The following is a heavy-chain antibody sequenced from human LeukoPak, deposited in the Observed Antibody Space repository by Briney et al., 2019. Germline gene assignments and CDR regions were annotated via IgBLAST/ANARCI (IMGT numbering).Heavy chain of an antibody. Sequence: ASVKVSCKAAGYTFTGYYMHWVRQAPGQGLEWMGWINPNSGGTNYAQKFRGRVTMTRDTSISTAYMELSRLRSDDTAVYYCARDRRVVPAAILSEIDYWGQGTLVTVSS. CDR2: INPNSGGT. D-gene: IGHD2-2*01. J-gene: IGHJ4*02. CDR1: GYTFTGYY. V-gene: IGHV1-2*02. CDR3: ARDRRVVPAAILSEIDY.